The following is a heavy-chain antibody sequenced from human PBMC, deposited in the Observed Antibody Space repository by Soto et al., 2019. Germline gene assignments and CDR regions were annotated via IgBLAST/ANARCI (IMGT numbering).Heavy chain of an antibody. CDR1: GFTFDDYA. V-gene: IGHV3-9*01. J-gene: IGHJ3*02. Sequence: EVQLVESGGGLVQPGRSLRLSCAASGFTFDDYAMHWVRQAPGKGLEWVSGISWNSGSIGYADSVKGRFTISRDNAKNSLYLKMNSLRAEDTAFYYCAKGRGIEARRGVGGAFDIWGQGTMVTVSS. CDR2: ISWNSGSI. CDR3: AKGRGIEARRGVGGAFDI. D-gene: IGHD6-6*01.